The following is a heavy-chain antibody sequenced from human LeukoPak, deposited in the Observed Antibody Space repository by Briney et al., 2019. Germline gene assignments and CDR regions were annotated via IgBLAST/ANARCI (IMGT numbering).Heavy chain of an antibody. CDR1: GYTFTSYT. Sequence: GASVKVSCKASGYTFTSYTIHWVRQAPGQRLDWMGWINGGDGNTKYSQKFQGRVTITRDTSASTAYMELSSLRSEDTAVYYCARGSRSGWAVFDYWGQGTLVTVSS. D-gene: IGHD6-19*01. J-gene: IGHJ4*02. V-gene: IGHV1-3*01. CDR3: ARGSRSGWAVFDY. CDR2: INGGDGNT.